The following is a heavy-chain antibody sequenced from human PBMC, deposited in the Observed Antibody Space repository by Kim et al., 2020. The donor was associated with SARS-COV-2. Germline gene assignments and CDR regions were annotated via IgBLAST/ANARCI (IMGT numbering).Heavy chain of an antibody. D-gene: IGHD3-10*01. CDR3: ARVYSGSYLSYYYYGMDV. Sequence: SETLSLTCTVSGGSISSYYWSWIRQPPGKGLEWIGYIYYSGSTNYNPSLKSRVTISVDTSKNQFSLKLSSVTAADTAVYYCARVYSGSYLSYYYYGMDVWGQGTTVTVSS. CDR1: GGSISSYY. CDR2: IYYSGST. J-gene: IGHJ6*02. V-gene: IGHV4-59*13.